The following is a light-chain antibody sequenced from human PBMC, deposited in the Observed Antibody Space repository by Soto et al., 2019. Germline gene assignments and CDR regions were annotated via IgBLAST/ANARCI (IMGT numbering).Light chain of an antibody. Sequence: QSVLTQSPAASASLGASVKLTCTLSSGHSNYVIAWHQQQPEKGPRYLMKLNSDGSHSKGDGIPDRFSGSSSGAERYLTISSLQSEDEADYYCQTWDNGIRVFGGGTKLTVL. CDR2: LNSDGSH. CDR1: SGHSNYV. V-gene: IGLV4-69*01. J-gene: IGLJ2*01. CDR3: QTWDNGIRV.